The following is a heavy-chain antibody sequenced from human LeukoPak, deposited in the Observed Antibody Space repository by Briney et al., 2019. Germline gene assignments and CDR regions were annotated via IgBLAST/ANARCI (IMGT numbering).Heavy chain of an antibody. CDR2: ISWNSVSI. CDR3: AKDLAPDYYDSSPTLDY. D-gene: IGHD3-22*01. V-gene: IGHV3-9*01. CDR1: GFTFDDYA. J-gene: IGHJ4*02. Sequence: GGSLRLSCAASGFTFDDYAMHWVRQAPGKGLEWVSGISWNSVSIGYADSVKGSFTISRDNDTNSMYMQMNSLRAEDTALYYCAKDLAPDYYDSSPTLDYWGQGTLVTVSS.